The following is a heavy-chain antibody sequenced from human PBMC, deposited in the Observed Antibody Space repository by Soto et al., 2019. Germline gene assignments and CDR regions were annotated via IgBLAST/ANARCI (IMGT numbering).Heavy chain of an antibody. V-gene: IGHV5-51*01. CDR3: ARVDSSGDDAFDI. D-gene: IGHD3-22*01. CDR2: IYPGDSDT. CDR1: GYSFTSYW. J-gene: IGHJ3*02. Sequence: PGESLKISCKGSGYSFTSYWIGWVRQMPGKGLEWMGIIYPGDSDTRYSPSFQGQVTITADESTSTAYMELSSLRSEDTAVYYCARVDSSGDDAFDIWGQGTMVTVSS.